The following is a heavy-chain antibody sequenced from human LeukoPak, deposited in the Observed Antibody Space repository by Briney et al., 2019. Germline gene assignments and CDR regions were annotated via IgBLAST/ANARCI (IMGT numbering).Heavy chain of an antibody. J-gene: IGHJ5*01. D-gene: IGHD3-16*02. CDR3: ARVGYEYVRGSYRYGWFDP. Sequence: PSETLSLTCTVSGGSISSDNHYWSWIRQHPGKGLEWIGYINYSGNTHYNPSLKSRGTISVDTSKNQFSLKLNSVTAADTAVYYCARVGYEYVRGSYRYGWFDPWGQGTLVTVSS. V-gene: IGHV4-31*03. CDR1: GGSISSDNHY. CDR2: INYSGNT.